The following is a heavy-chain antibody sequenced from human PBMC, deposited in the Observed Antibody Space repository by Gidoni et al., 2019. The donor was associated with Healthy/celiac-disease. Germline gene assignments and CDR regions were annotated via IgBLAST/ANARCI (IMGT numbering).Heavy chain of an antibody. J-gene: IGHJ4*02. CDR3: AKTLAPPEYCSCFDY. V-gene: IGHV3-30*18. CDR2: ISYDGSNK. Sequence: QVQLVESGGGVVQPGRSLRLSCAASGFTFSSYGMHWVRQAPGKGLEWVAGISYDGSNKYDADSVKGRFTISRDNSKNTRYLQMNSLRSEDTAVYYCAKTLAPPEYCSCFDYWGQGTLVTVSS. D-gene: IGHD2-15*01. CDR1: GFTFSSYG.